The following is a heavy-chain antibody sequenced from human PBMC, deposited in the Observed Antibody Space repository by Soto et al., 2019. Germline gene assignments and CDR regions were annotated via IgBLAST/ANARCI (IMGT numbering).Heavy chain of an antibody. D-gene: IGHD6-19*01. V-gene: IGHV3-23*01. CDR2: ISASGHST. J-gene: IGHJ4*02. CDR1: GFTVSTKY. CDR3: ARARGWPYYFDY. Sequence: PGGSLRLSXAASGFTVSTKYVSWVRQAPGKGLEWVSAISASGHSTYYADSVKGRFTISRDNSKNTLSLQMNSLRAEDTAVYYCARARGWPYYFDYWGQGTLVTVSS.